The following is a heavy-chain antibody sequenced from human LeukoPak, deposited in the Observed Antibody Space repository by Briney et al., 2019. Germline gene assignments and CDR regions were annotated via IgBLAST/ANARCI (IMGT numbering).Heavy chain of an antibody. J-gene: IGHJ6*02. CDR3: ARDRVYYDSTSLRYYYYYGMDV. Sequence: GGSLRLPCAASGFTLSSYEMNWVRQAPGKGLEWVSYISSSGTTIYYADSVKGRFTISRDNATNSLYLQMNSLRAEDTAVYYCARDRVYYDSTSLRYYYYYGMDVWGQGTTVTVSS. CDR1: GFTLSSYE. CDR2: ISSSGTTI. V-gene: IGHV3-48*03. D-gene: IGHD3-22*01.